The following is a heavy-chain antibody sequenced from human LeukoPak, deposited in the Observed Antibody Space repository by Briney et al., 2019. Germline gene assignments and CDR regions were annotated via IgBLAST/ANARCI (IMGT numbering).Heavy chain of an antibody. Sequence: GASXKVSCKASGYTFTCYYMHWVRQAPGQGLEWMGRINPNSGGTNYAQKFQGRVTTTRDTSISTAYMELSRLRSDDTAVYYCAILSITGTSDYWGQGTLVTVSS. J-gene: IGHJ4*02. D-gene: IGHD1-20*01. CDR3: AILSITGTSDY. CDR1: GYTFTCYY. V-gene: IGHV1-2*06. CDR2: INPNSGGT.